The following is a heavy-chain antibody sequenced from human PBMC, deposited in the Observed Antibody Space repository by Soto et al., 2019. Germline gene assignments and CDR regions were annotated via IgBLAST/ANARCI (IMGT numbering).Heavy chain of an antibody. V-gene: IGHV2-5*02. D-gene: IGHD3-16*01. Sequence: QITLKESGPTLVNPTQTLTLTCSFSGFSLSTSRVGVAWIRQPPGKALEWLAIIYWDDDRRYPPSLKTRLAITKHTSKTQVVLTIANWDPGDTATYYLAHIMIARWGVRAIDAFDMWVQGTMVTVSS. CDR1: GFSLSTSRVG. CDR3: AHIMIARWGVRAIDAFDM. J-gene: IGHJ3*02. CDR2: IYWDDDR.